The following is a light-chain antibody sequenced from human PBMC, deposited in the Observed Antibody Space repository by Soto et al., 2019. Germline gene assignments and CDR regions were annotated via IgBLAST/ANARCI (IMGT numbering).Light chain of an antibody. Sequence: ETVLTQSPGTLSLSAGERATLSCRASQSVASGYSVWYQQKPGQTPTVLIYGASTRAAGIPDRFSGSGSGTDFTLTISRLEPEDFAVYYCQLYESSPTFGQGTKVDIK. J-gene: IGKJ1*01. CDR2: GAS. CDR1: QSVASGY. CDR3: QLYESSPT. V-gene: IGKV3-20*01.